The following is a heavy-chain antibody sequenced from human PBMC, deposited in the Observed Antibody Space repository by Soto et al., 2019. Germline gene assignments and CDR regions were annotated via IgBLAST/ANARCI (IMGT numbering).Heavy chain of an antibody. CDR1: GYRVTNYG. Sequence: PSVKTSCKISGYRVTNYGMHWVRQANGQGLEWMGWINAGTGHTAFSQKLQGRVTINRDTSASTAYMELNNLKYEDTAVYYCSRDAKVFAVITNPNGFWGEGTLVSVSS. D-gene: IGHD2-21*01. J-gene: IGHJ1*01. CDR2: INAGTGHT. CDR3: SRDAKVFAVITNPNGF. V-gene: IGHV1-3*01.